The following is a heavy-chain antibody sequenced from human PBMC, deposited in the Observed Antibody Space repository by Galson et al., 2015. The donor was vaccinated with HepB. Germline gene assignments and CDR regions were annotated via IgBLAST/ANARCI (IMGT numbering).Heavy chain of an antibody. V-gene: IGHV3-30-3*01. J-gene: IGHJ4*02. CDR1: GFTVSNYA. CDR2: ISYEGSNK. CDR3: GRGGLRAVAGTKGDD. D-gene: IGHD6-19*01. Sequence: SLRLSCAASGFTVSNYAMYWVRQAPGKGLEWVAVISYEGSNKYYGDSVKGRFTVSRDNSKNTLYLQMNSLRVEDTAVYYCGRGGLRAVAGTKGDDWGREPWSPAPQ.